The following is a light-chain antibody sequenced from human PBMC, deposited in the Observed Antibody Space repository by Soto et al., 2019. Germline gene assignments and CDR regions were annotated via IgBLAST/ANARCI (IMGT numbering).Light chain of an antibody. CDR3: QQYGGPPL. J-gene: IGKJ4*01. CDR2: GVS. CDR1: QTLSANF. Sequence: ENVLTQSPGTLSLSPGARATLSCRASQTLSANFLAWYQQKPGQAPKLVIYGVSKRATGIPDRFSGSGSGTAFPLTIARLEPEDFEMYYCQQYGGPPLFGGGPTVEI. V-gene: IGKV3-20*01.